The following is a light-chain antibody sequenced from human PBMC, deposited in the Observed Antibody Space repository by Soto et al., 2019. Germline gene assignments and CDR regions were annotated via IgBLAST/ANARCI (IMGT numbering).Light chain of an antibody. V-gene: IGLV2-8*01. Sequence: QSALTQPPSASGSPGQSVTISWTGTSSDVGDYKFVSWYQQHPGKAPKLLMYEVNRRPSGVPDRFSGSKSGNTASLTVSGLQAEDEAEYYCSSYAGNNNVVFGGGTKVTVL. CDR1: SSDVGDYKF. J-gene: IGLJ2*01. CDR2: EVN. CDR3: SSYAGNNNVV.